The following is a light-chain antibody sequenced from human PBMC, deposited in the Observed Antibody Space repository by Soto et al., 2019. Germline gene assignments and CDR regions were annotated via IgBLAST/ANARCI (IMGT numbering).Light chain of an antibody. J-gene: IGLJ2*01. CDR1: SGSIGSSY. CDR2: EDD. CDR3: QSSDSTTEV. V-gene: IGLV6-57*04. Sequence: FMLTQPHSVSESPGKTVTISCTRSSGSIGSSYVQWYQQRPGSAPTTVIYEDDLRPSGVPGRFSGSIDRSSNSAYLTISGLTTADEADYDCQSSDSTTEVFGGGTKVTVL.